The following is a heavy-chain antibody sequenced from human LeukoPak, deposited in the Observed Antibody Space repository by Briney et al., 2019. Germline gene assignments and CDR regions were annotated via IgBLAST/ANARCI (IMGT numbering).Heavy chain of an antibody. D-gene: IGHD3-10*01. CDR2: MNPNSGNT. CDR1: GYTFTSYD. J-gene: IGHJ6*02. V-gene: IGHV1-8*01. CDR3: AREVGYYGSGSYSYYYYGMDV. Sequence: ASVKVSCKASGYTFTSYDINWVRQATGQGLEWMGWMNPNSGNTGYAQKFQGRVTMTRNTSISTAYTELSSLRSEDTAVYYCAREVGYYGSGSYSYYYYGMDVWGQGTTVTVSS.